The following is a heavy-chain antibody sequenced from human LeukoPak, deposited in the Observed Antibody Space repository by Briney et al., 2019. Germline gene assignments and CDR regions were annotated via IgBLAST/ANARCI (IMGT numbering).Heavy chain of an antibody. J-gene: IGHJ4*02. CDR1: GFTFSSYG. CDR3: AKALSLYGSGRGYYFDY. Sequence: GGSLRLSCAASGFTFSSYGMHWVRQAPGKGLEWVAVISYDGSNKYYADSVKGRFTISRDNSKNTLYLQMNSLRAEDTAVYYCAKALSLYGSGRGYYFDYWGQGTLVTVSS. V-gene: IGHV3-30*18. D-gene: IGHD3-10*01. CDR2: ISYDGSNK.